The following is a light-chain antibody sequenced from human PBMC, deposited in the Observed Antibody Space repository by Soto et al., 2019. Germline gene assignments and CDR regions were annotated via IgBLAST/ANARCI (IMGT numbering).Light chain of an antibody. CDR3: QQYGGSPPFT. CDR1: QSVSGSF. V-gene: IGKV3-20*01. CDR2: GAS. Sequence: EIVLTQSPGTLSLSPGERATLSCRASQSVSGSFLAWYQQKPGQAPRLLMYGASSRATGIPDRFSGCGSETEFTLTISRLEPEDFAVYYCQQYGGSPPFTFGPGTKVDIK. J-gene: IGKJ3*01.